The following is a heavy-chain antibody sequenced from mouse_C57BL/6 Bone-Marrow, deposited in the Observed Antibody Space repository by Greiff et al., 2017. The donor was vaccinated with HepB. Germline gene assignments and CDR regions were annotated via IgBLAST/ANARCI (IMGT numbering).Heavy chain of an antibody. CDR3: AGYNHGYEDY. CDR2: ISNKANGFTT. D-gene: IGHD2-2*01. J-gene: IGHJ2*01. V-gene: IGHV7-3*01. Sequence: EVQVVESGGGLVQPGGSLSLSCAASGFTFTDYYMSWVRQPPGKALEWLGCISNKANGFTTEYSVSVKVRFTISRDNSQIILNLQMDALRAEDSATYYCAGYNHGYEDYWGQGTTVTVSS. CDR1: GFTFTDYY.